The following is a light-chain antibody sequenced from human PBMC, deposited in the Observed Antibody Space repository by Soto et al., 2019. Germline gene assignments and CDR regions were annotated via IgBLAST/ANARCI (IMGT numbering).Light chain of an antibody. J-gene: IGKJ3*01. Sequence: EIVLTQSPGTLSLSPGERATLSCRASQSVSSNYLAWYLHKPGQGPRLLIYAASSRATGIPDRFSGSGSGTDFTLTISRLEPEDSALYYCQKYGSAFTFGPGTKVEIK. CDR3: QKYGSAFT. CDR1: QSVSSNY. V-gene: IGKV3-20*01. CDR2: AAS.